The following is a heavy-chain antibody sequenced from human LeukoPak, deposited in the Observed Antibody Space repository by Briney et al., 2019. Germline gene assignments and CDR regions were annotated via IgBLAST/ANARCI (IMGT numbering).Heavy chain of an antibody. CDR2: ISTSSSYI. J-gene: IGHJ4*02. D-gene: IGHD3-10*01. CDR3: ARERYYYASRGIDY. CDR1: GFTFSSYS. Sequence: GGSLRLSCAAYGFTFSSYSMNWVRQAPGKGLEWVSFISTSSSYIYYADSVKGRFTISRDNAKNSLYLQMNSLRAEDTAVYYCARERYYYASRGIDYWGQGTLVTVSS. V-gene: IGHV3-21*01.